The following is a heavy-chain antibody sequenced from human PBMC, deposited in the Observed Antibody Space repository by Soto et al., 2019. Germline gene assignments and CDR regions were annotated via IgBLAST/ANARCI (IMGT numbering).Heavy chain of an antibody. CDR3: ATVHNTSRSFDY. V-gene: IGHV3-23*01. Sequence: GGSLRLSCAASGFTFNIYAMTWVRQAPGKGLEWVSTTGATGRTTYYSDSVKGRFTVSRDNSKNTLDLQMSSLRAEDTAVYYCATVHNTSRSFDYWGQGTLVPVSS. D-gene: IGHD1-20*01. CDR2: TGATGRTT. J-gene: IGHJ4*02. CDR1: GFTFNIYA.